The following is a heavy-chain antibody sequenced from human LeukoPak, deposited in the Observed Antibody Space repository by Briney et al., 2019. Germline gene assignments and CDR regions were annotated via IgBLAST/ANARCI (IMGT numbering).Heavy chain of an antibody. D-gene: IGHD3-10*01. J-gene: IGHJ5*02. CDR3: AKDMSYGSMNGGPFDP. Sequence: GGSLRLSCAASGFTFDDYAMHWVRQAPGKGLEWVSGISWNSGGIGYADSVKGRFTISRDNAKNSLHLQMNSLRAEDTALYYCAKDMSYGSMNGGPFDPWGQGTLVTVSS. V-gene: IGHV3-9*01. CDR2: ISWNSGGI. CDR1: GFTFDDYA.